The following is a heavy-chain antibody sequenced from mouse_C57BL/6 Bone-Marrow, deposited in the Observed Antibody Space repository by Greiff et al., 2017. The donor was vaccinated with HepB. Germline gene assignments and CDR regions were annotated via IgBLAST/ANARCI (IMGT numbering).Heavy chain of an antibody. CDR2: IDPENGDT. Sequence: VQLQQSGAELVRPGASVKLSCTASGFNIKDDYMHWVKQRPEQGLEWIGWIDPENGDTEYASKFQGKATITADTSSNTAYLQLSSLTSEYTAVYYCTTFITTVVATTRRVYFDYWGQGTTLTVSS. V-gene: IGHV14-4*01. CDR1: GFNIKDDY. D-gene: IGHD1-1*01. J-gene: IGHJ2*01. CDR3: TTFITTVVATTRRVYFDY.